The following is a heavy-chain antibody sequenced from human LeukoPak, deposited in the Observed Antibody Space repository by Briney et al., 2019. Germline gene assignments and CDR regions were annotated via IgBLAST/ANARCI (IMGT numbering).Heavy chain of an antibody. CDR3: ARKGDGRVDY. D-gene: IGHD1-26*01. CDR2: IKQSGTET. CDR1: GFTLSSYW. Sequence: GGSLRLSCEASGFTLSSYWMRWVRQAPGKGLEWVANIKQSGTETFLMDAVKCRFTVSRDNGKNTLYLQMNSLTIEESAMYYCARKGDGRVDYWGQGTPVTVSS. J-gene: IGHJ4*02. V-gene: IGHV3-7*01.